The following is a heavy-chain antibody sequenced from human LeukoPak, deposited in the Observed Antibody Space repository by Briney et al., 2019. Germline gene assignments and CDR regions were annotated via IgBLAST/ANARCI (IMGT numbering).Heavy chain of an antibody. Sequence: GGSLRLSCAASGFTFSSHAMSWVRQAPGRGLEWVSGICGSGADTHYADSVKGRFTISRDNSKNTLYLQVNSLRAEDTAVYYCAKTHSYSYGAFDYWGQGTLITVSS. V-gene: IGHV3-23*01. CDR2: ICGSGADT. CDR1: GFTFSSHA. D-gene: IGHD5-18*01. CDR3: AKTHSYSYGAFDY. J-gene: IGHJ4*02.